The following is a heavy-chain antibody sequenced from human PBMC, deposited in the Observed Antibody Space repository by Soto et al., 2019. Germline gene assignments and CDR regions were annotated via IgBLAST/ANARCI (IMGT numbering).Heavy chain of an antibody. D-gene: IGHD3-3*01. V-gene: IGHV4-30-2*01. CDR3: ARAGHYDFWSGYPTYYYYYGMDV. CDR2: IYHSGST. Sequence: SETLSLTCAVSGGSIISGGYSWSLIRQPPGKGLEWIGYIYHSGSTYYNPSLKSRVTISVDTSKNQFSLKLSSVTAADTAVYYCARAGHYDFWSGYPTYYYYYGMDVWGQGTTVTVSS. J-gene: IGHJ6*02. CDR1: GGSIISGGYS.